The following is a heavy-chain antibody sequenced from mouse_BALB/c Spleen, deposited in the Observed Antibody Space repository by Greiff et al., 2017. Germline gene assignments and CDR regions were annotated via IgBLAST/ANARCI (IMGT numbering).Heavy chain of an antibody. J-gene: IGHJ4*01. D-gene: IGHD2-2*01. CDR1: GFTFSDYY. CDR3: ARDGYDGVYYAMDY. CDR2: ISDGGSYT. V-gene: IGHV5-4*02. Sequence: EVHLVESGGGLVKPGGSLKLSCAASGFTFSDYYMYWVRQTPEKRLEWVATISDGGSYTYYQDSVKGRFTISRDNAKNNLYLQMSSLKSEDTAMYYCARDGYDGVYYAMDYWGQGTSVTVSS.